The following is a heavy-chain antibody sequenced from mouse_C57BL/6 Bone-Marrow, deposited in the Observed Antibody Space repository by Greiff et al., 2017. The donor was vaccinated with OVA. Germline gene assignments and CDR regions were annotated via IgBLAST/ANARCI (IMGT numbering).Heavy chain of an antibody. J-gene: IGHJ3*01. V-gene: IGHV5-6*01. D-gene: IGHD6-1*01. Sequence: DVLLVESGGDLVKPGGSLKLSCAASGFTFSSYGMSWVRQTPDKRLEWVATISSGGSYSYSSDSVKGRFTISRDNAKNTLYLQMSNLKSEDTAMYYCARHAPLAETASWGKGTLVTVSA. CDR3: ARHAPLAETAS. CDR2: ISSGGSYS. CDR1: GFTFSSYG.